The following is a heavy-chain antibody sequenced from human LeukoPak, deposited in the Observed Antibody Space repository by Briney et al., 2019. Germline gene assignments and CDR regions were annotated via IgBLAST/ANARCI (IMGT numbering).Heavy chain of an antibody. CDR2: INHSGST. D-gene: IGHD3-22*01. CDR1: GGSFSGYY. CDR3: ARGRPPHYYDSSGYVDY. V-gene: IGHV4-34*01. Sequence: SETLSLTCAVYGGSFSGYYWSWIRQPPGKGLEWIGEINHSGSTNYSPSLKSRVTISVDTSKNQFSLKLSSVTAADTAVYYCARGRPPHYYDSSGYVDYWGQGTLVTVSS. J-gene: IGHJ4*02.